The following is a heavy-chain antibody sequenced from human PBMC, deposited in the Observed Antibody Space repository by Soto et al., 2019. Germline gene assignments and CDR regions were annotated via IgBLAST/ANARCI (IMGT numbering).Heavy chain of an antibody. V-gene: IGHV1-3*01. J-gene: IGHJ3*02. CDR3: AREGYGAYVSSGYYPHDAFDI. CDR1: GYTFTSYA. CDR2: INAGNGNT. Sequence: GASVKVSCKASGYTFTSYAMHWVRQAPGQRLEWMGWINAGNGNTKYSQKFQGRVTITRDTSASTAYMELSSLRSEDTAVYYCAREGYGAYVSSGYYPHDAFDIWGQGTMVT. D-gene: IGHD3-22*01.